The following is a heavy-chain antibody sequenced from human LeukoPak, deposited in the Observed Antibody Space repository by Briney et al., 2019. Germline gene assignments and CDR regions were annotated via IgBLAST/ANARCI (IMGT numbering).Heavy chain of an antibody. CDR1: GFTFSSYS. CDR2: ISSSSSYI. V-gene: IGHV3-21*01. CDR3: ARDFQLVSSFDY. D-gene: IGHD6-13*01. J-gene: IGHJ4*02. Sequence: GGSLRLSCAASGFTFSSYSMNWVRQAPGKGLEWVSTISSSSSYIYYADSVKGRFTISRDNAKNSLYLQMNSLRAEDTAVYYCARDFQLVSSFDYWGQGTLVTVSS.